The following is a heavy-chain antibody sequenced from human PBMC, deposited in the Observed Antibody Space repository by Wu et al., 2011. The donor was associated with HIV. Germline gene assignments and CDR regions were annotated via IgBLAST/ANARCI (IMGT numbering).Heavy chain of an antibody. Sequence: QILLVQSGTEVRQSGASVTISCTASGYPFKAFDINWVRQAPGQGLDWMAWMNPQSGNSASQEKFRGRVALTRHISTTTAYLELTNLTSEDTAMYYCTRGRGGSDQNHFHPWGPGDPRHRVL. CDR1: GYPFKAFD. D-gene: IGHD1-26*01. CDR3: TRGRGGSDQNHFHP. V-gene: IGHV1-8*02. J-gene: IGHJ5*02. CDR2: MNPQSGNS.